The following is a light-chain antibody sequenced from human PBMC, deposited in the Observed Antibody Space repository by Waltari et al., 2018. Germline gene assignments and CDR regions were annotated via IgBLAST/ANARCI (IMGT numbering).Light chain of an antibody. CDR1: ESVKNN. J-gene: IGKJ4*01. Sequence: DVQLTHSPSTLSASVGDRLTLTCRASESVKNNLAWYQHQPGKAPKVLVHKASRLESGVPSRFSGSGYGTEFTLTISSLEPDDFATYYCHQYNTLPLTFGGGTKVEIK. CDR3: HQYNTLPLT. V-gene: IGKV1-5*03. CDR2: KAS.